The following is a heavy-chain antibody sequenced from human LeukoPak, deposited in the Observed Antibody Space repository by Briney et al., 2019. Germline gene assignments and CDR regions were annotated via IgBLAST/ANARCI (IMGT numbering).Heavy chain of an antibody. Sequence: SETLSLTCTVSGGSISSYYWSWIRQPAGKGLEWIGRIYTSGSTNYNPSLKSRVTMSVDTSKNQFTLKLSSVTAADTAVYYCALIAVAGTRDYWGQGTLVTVSS. CDR2: IYTSGST. D-gene: IGHD6-19*01. CDR3: ALIAVAGTRDY. CDR1: GGSISSYY. V-gene: IGHV4-4*07. J-gene: IGHJ4*02.